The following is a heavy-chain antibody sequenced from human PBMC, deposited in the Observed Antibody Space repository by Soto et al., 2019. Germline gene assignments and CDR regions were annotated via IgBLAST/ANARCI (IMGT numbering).Heavy chain of an antibody. Sequence: GGSLRLSCAASGFTFSSYAMHWVRQAPGKGLEWVAVISYDGSNKYYADSVKGRFTISRDNSKNTLYLQMNSLRAEDTAVYYCARALPCTGWSSSRNWFDPWGQGTLVTVSS. CDR1: GFTFSSYA. CDR3: ARALPCTGWSSSRNWFDP. J-gene: IGHJ5*02. V-gene: IGHV3-30-3*01. CDR2: ISYDGSNK. D-gene: IGHD2-8*02.